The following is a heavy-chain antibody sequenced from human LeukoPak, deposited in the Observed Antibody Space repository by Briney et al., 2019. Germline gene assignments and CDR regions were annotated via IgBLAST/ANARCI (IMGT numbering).Heavy chain of an antibody. Sequence: ASVKVSCKASGGTFSSYAISWVRQAPGQGLEWMGGIIPIFGTANYAQKFQGRVTITADESTSTAYMELSSLRSEDAAVYYCARVDTAMVIDYWGQGALVTVSS. J-gene: IGHJ4*02. CDR2: IIPIFGTA. V-gene: IGHV1-69*01. CDR3: ARVDTAMVIDY. D-gene: IGHD5-18*01. CDR1: GGTFSSYA.